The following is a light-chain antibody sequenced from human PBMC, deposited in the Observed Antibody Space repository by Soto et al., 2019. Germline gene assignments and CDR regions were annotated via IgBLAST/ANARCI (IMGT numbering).Light chain of an antibody. J-gene: IGKJ1*01. CDR3: QQYGSSPQT. CDR1: QSVSSNY. V-gene: IGKV3-20*01. Sequence: EIVLTQSPGTLSLSPGNRATLSCRASQSVSSNYLAWYQQRPGQAPRLLIYGASSRATGIPDRFSGSGSGTDFTLAITRLEPEDFAVYYCQQYGSSPQTFGQGTKVEIQ. CDR2: GAS.